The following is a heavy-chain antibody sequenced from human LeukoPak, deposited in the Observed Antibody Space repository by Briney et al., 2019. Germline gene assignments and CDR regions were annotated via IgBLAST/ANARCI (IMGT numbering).Heavy chain of an antibody. D-gene: IGHD3-3*01. CDR2: IYTGGGR. J-gene: IGHJ4*02. CDR1: GFTVSRYY. Sequence: GGSLRLSCAASGFTVSRYYMNWVRQAPGKELEWVSVIYTGGGRYYADSVRGRFTISRDTSKNMVFLQMNSLRVEDTAVYYCAREHNFWSNYYRDTYYFDYWGQGTLVTVSS. CDR3: AREHNFWSNYYRDTYYFDY. V-gene: IGHV3-53*01.